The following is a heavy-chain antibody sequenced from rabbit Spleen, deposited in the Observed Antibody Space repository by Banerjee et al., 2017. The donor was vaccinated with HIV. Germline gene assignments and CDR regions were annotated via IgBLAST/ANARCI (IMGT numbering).Heavy chain of an antibody. CDR2: IVTSQNRI. V-gene: IGHV1S29*01. CDR1: GFSIRSYR. D-gene: IGHD4-1*01. Sequence: QEQLKETGGGLVQPGGALTLTCTASGFSIRSYRMGWFRQAPGKGLEWIGTIVTSQNRIVYANWVNGRFTISSDNAQNTVDLQMNSLTAVDRATYFCGRADGGDWGVVSYYFNLWGPGTLVTVS. J-gene: IGHJ4*01. CDR3: GRADGGDWGVVSYYFNL.